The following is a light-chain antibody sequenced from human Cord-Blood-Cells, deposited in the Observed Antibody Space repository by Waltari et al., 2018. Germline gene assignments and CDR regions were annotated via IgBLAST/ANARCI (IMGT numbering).Light chain of an antibody. CDR1: QGISSY. CDR2: AAS. V-gene: IGKV1-27*01. J-gene: IGKJ3*01. CDR3: QKYNSAPLT. Sequence: DIQMTQSPSSLSASVGDRVTITCRASQGISSYLDWYQQKPGKAPKLLIYAASTLQSGVPSRFSGSGSGTDFTLTISSLQPEDVATYYCQKYNSAPLTFGPGTKVDIK.